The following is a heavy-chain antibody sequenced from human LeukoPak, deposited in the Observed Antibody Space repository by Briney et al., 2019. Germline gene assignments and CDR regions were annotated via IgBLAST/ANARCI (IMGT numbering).Heavy chain of an antibody. J-gene: IGHJ4*02. V-gene: IGHV4-61*01. Sequence: PSETLSLTCTVSGGSVSSGSYYWSWIRQPPGKGLEWIGEINHSGSTNYNPSLKSRVTISVDTSKNQFSLKLSSVTAAGTAVYYCARGPRGRRGYSYGSGYSSGWPYFDYWGQGTLVTVSS. CDR3: ARGPRGRRGYSYGSGYSSGWPYFDY. CDR1: GGSVSSGSYY. D-gene: IGHD6-19*01. CDR2: INHSGST.